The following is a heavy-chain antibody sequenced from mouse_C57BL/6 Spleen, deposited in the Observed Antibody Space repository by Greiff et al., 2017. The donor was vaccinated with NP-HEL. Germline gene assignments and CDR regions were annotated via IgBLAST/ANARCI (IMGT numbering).Heavy chain of an antibody. J-gene: IGHJ3*01. CDR3: ARGNYYGSSWFAY. CDR1: GYTFTTYP. D-gene: IGHD1-1*01. Sequence: VQGVESGAELVKPGASVKMSCKASGYTFTTYPIEWMKQNHGKSLEWIGNFHPYNDDTKYNEKFKGKATLTVEKSSSTVYLELSRLTSDDSAVYYCARGNYYGSSWFAYWGQGTLVTVSA. V-gene: IGHV1-47*01. CDR2: FHPYNDDT.